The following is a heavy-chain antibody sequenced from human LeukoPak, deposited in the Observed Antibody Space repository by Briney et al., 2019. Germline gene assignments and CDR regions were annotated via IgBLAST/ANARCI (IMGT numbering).Heavy chain of an antibody. D-gene: IGHD5-24*01. Sequence: SETLSLTCTVSGGSISSYYWSWIRQPAGKGLEWIGRICTSGSTDYNPSLKSRVTMSVDTSKNQFSLKLSSVTAADTAVYYCARDEDGYNAVDYWGQGTLVTVSS. CDR2: ICTSGST. CDR1: GGSISSYY. J-gene: IGHJ4*02. CDR3: ARDEDGYNAVDY. V-gene: IGHV4-4*07.